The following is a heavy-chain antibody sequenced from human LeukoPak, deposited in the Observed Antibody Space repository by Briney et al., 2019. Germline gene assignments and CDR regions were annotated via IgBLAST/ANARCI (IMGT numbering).Heavy chain of an antibody. CDR2: IYYSGRT. V-gene: IGHV4-59*01. J-gene: IGHJ4*02. D-gene: IGHD1-26*01. CDR3: ASGSYFYYFDY. Sequence: SETLSLTCTVSVDSICKYYGCWLREPPGKGLEWIGHIYYSGRTNYNPPLKSRVNISVAQPKKQFSLKLNSATAAGTAGLYVASGSYFYYFDYWGQGTLVTVSS. CDR1: VDSICKYY.